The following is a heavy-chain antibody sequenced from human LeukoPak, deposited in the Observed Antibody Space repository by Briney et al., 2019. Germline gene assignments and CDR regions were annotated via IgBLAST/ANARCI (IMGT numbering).Heavy chain of an antibody. CDR2: ISSSSTYI. CDR1: RYIFSDYY. J-gene: IGHJ4*02. CDR3: ARVSGGYFDY. Sequence: PGGSQRLFCGFSRYIFSDYYMLWVRQARAKGLEWVSSISSSSTYIYYAESVKGRFTMSRDNAKNSVYLQMSRLRAEDTAVFYCARVSGGYFDYWGQGTLVTVSS. V-gene: IGHV3-21*01. D-gene: IGHD1-26*01.